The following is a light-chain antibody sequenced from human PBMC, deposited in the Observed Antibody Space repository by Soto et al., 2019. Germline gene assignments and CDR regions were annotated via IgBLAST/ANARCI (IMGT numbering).Light chain of an antibody. J-gene: IGKJ1*01. Sequence: IHMTRSPSSLSACVGDRVTITCLASQNINIYLNWYQQNGGKAPKLLIYAASGLQSGVPAMFSGTRFETDFTLTINPLQPEAYATYSCQHRYTTTHRKLGQGKKV. V-gene: IGKV1-39*01. CDR3: QHRYTTTHRK. CDR1: QNINIY. CDR2: AAS.